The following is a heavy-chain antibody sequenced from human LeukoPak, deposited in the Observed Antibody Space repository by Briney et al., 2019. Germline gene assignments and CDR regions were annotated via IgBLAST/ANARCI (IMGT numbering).Heavy chain of an antibody. V-gene: IGHV3-20*04. CDR1: GFTFDDYG. CDR2: INWNSGST. D-gene: IGHD3-10*01. J-gene: IGHJ4*02. CDR3: ARRRVTFVRGVDITSYYFDY. Sequence: GGSLRLSCAASGFTFDDYGMSWVRQAPGKGLEWVSGINWNSGSTGYANSVKGRFTISRDNAKNSLYLQMNSLRAEDTALYYCARRRVTFVRGVDITSYYFDYWGQGTLVTVSS.